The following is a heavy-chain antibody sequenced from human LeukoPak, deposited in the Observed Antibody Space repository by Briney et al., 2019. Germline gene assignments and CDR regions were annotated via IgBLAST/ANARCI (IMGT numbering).Heavy chain of an antibody. V-gene: IGHV1-8*01. Sequence: ASVKVSCKASGYTFTSYDINWVRQATGQGLEWMGWMNPNSGNTGYAQKFQGRVTMTRNTSISTAYMELSSLRSEDTAVYYCASAVYSSSRWDYYYYGMDVWGQGTTVTVSS. CDR3: ASAVYSSSRWDYYYYGMDV. D-gene: IGHD6-13*01. CDR1: GYTFTSYD. CDR2: MNPNSGNT. J-gene: IGHJ6*02.